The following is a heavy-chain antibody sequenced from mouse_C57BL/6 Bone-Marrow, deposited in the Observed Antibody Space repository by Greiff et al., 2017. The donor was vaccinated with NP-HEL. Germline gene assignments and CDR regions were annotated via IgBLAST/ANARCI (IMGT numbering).Heavy chain of an antibody. D-gene: IGHD2-1*01. V-gene: IGHV1-52*01. CDR3: LYGNYWYFDV. J-gene: IGHJ1*03. Sequence: QVHVKQPGAELVRPGSSVKLSCKASGYTFTSYWMHWVKQRPIQGLEWIGNIDPSDSETHYNQKFKDKATLTVDKSSSTAYMQLSSLTSEDSAVYYCLYGNYWYFDVWGTGTTVTVSS. CDR2: IDPSDSET. CDR1: GYTFTSYW.